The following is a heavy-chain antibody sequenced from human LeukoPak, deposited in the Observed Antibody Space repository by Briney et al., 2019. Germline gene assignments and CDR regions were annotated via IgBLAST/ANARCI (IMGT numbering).Heavy chain of an antibody. V-gene: IGHV4-4*07. CDR3: ARGRSILAY. Sequence: SETLSLTCIVSGGSISSYYWSWIRQPAGKGLEWIGRIYSSGSANYNPSLKSQVSMSVDTSKNQFSLKLSSVTAADTAVYYCARGRSILAYWGQGTLVTVSS. J-gene: IGHJ4*02. CDR1: GGSISSYY. CDR2: IYSSGSA. D-gene: IGHD2-15*01.